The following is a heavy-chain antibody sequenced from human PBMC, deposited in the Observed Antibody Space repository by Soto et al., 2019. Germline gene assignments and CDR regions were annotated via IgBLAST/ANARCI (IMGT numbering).Heavy chain of an antibody. V-gene: IGHV4-34*01. Sequence: SETLSLTCAVYGVSFSGYYWSWIRQPPGKGLEWIGEINHSGSTNYNPSLKSRVTISVDTSKNQFSLKLSSVTAADTAVYYCARGRLSIAARPDFDYWGQGTLVTVSS. D-gene: IGHD6-6*01. CDR2: INHSGST. CDR3: ARGRLSIAARPDFDY. J-gene: IGHJ4*02. CDR1: GVSFSGYY.